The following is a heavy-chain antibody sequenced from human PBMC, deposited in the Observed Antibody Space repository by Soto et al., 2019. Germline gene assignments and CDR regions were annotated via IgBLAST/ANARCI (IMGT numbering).Heavy chain of an antibody. CDR3: AVPPTWEPLPFQQ. CDR2: CYYSGIT. CDR1: GGSVLSGNYY. J-gene: IGHJ1*01. D-gene: IGHD1-26*01. V-gene: IGHV4-61*01. Sequence: QVQLQESGPGLVKPSETLVLTCTVSGGSVLSGNYYWSWIRQPPGKGLEWIGYCYYSGITNYNPSLKNRVTISVDPSKNQFSLNLTSVTAADTAVYYGAVPPTWEPLPFQQWGQGTLVTVSS.